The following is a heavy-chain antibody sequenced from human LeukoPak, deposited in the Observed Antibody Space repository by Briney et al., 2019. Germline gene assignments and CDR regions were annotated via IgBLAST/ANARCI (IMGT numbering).Heavy chain of an antibody. J-gene: IGHJ3*01. CDR1: GFRFSTYG. V-gene: IGHV3-33*01. CDR3: ARGGVATAWGAFDV. Sequence: GGSLRLSCAASGFRFSTYGMHWVRQSPGEGLEWVAVIYYDGNQKYYGDSVKGRFTVSRDISESMLYLQMSSLRADDTAVYSCARGGVATAWGAFDVWGQGTTVIVSS. D-gene: IGHD4-23*01. CDR2: IYYDGNQK.